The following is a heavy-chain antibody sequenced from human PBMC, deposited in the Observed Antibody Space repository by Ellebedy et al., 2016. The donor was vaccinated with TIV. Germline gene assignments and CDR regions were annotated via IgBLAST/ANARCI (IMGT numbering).Heavy chain of an antibody. CDR1: GFTFTSSA. V-gene: IGHV1-58*01. CDR3: AAEDCSSTSCYSGY. D-gene: IGHD2-2*02. Sequence: SVKVSCXASGFTFTSSAVQWVRQARGQRLAWIGWIVVGSGNTNYAQKFQERVTITRDMSTSTAYMELSSLRSEDTAVYYCAAEDCSSTSCYSGYWGQGTLVTVSS. J-gene: IGHJ4*02. CDR2: IVVGSGNT.